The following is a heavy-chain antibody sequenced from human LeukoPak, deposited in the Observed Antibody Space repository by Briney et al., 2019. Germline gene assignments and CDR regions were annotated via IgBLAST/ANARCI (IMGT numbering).Heavy chain of an antibody. D-gene: IGHD6-13*01. CDR2: IWYDGSNK. CDR1: GFTFSSYG. V-gene: IGHV3-33*01. J-gene: IGHJ6*02. Sequence: GGSLRLSCAASGFTFSSYGMHWVRQAPGKGLEWVAVIWYDGSNKYYADSVKGRFTISRGNSKNTLYLQMSSLRAEDTAVYYCARAAADFGRPHYYYCYGMDVWGQGTTVTVSS. CDR3: ARAAADFGRPHYYYCYGMDV.